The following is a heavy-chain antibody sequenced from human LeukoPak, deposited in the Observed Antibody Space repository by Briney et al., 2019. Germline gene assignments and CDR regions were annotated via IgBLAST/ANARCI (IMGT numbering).Heavy chain of an antibody. CDR1: GDSISNGYY. D-gene: IGHD4-23*01. CDR2: IYHTGGT. V-gene: IGHV4-38-2*02. Sequence: PSETLSLTCTVSGDSISNGYYWGWIRQPPGKGLEWIGSIYHTGGTYYNPSLKSRVIISVDTSKNQFSLKLSSVTAADTAVYYCARGRSGYGGNSGIASCDFWGQGTLVTVSS. CDR3: ARGRSGYGGNSGIASCDF. J-gene: IGHJ4*02.